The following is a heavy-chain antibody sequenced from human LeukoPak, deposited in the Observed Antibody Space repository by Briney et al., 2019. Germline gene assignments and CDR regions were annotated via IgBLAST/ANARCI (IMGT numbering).Heavy chain of an antibody. Sequence: GGSLRLSCAASGFTFSSYDMNWVRQAPGKGLEWVSVIYSGGSTYYADSVKGRFTISRDNSKNTLYLQMNSLRAEDTAVYYCARAYYDILTGYYDYWGQGTLATVSS. V-gene: IGHV3-66*01. CDR2: IYSGGST. CDR1: GFTFSSYD. J-gene: IGHJ4*02. CDR3: ARAYYDILTGYYDY. D-gene: IGHD3-9*01.